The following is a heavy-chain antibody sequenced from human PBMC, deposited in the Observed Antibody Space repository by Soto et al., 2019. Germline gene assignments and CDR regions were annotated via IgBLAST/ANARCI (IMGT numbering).Heavy chain of an antibody. Sequence: PGGSLRLSCAASGFTFSSYGMHWVRQAPGKGLEWVAVISYDGSNKYYADSVKGRFTISRDNSKNTLYLQMNSLRAEDTAVYYCAKESRGGWIKNFLDYWGQGTLVTVSS. J-gene: IGHJ4*02. CDR3: AKESRGGWIKNFLDY. D-gene: IGHD6-19*01. CDR1: GFTFSSYG. V-gene: IGHV3-30*18. CDR2: ISYDGSNK.